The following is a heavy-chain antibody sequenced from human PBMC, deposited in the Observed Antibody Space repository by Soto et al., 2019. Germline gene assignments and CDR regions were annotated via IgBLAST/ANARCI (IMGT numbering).Heavy chain of an antibody. D-gene: IGHD3-3*01. V-gene: IGHV5-51*01. CDR2: IYPSDSDT. CDR3: ATRAEYYDFWSGDYGA. Sequence: PVQSLKVSCKGSGYSFSTSWIGWVRQMSGKGLEWMGTIYPSDSDTRYSPSFQGQVIISADKSTSTAYLQWRSLKASDTAMYYCATRAEYYDFWSGDYGAWGQGTLVTVS. J-gene: IGHJ5*02. CDR1: GYSFSTSW.